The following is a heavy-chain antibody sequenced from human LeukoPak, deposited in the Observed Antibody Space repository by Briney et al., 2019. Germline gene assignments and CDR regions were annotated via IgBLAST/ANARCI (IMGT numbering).Heavy chain of an antibody. J-gene: IGHJ4*02. V-gene: IGHV1-2*02. CDR2: INPNSGGT. CDR1: GYTFTAYY. D-gene: IGHD3-10*01. CDR3: ARFSRLGSVFSDY. Sequence: GASVKVSCKASGYTFTAYYIHWVRQAPGQGLEWMGWINPNSGGTTYPQKFQGRVTMTRDTSTSTVYMELSSLRSEDTAVYYCARFSRLGSVFSDYWGQGTLVTVSS.